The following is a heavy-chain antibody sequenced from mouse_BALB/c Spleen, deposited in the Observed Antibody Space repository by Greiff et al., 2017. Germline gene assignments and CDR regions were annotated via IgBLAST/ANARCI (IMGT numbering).Heavy chain of an antibody. CDR3: ARNYYDYGGYFDY. D-gene: IGHD2-4*01. Sequence: VQVVESGPGLVQPSQSLSITCTDSGFSLNSYGVHWVRQSPGKGLEWLGVIWSGGSTDYNAAFISRLSISKDNSKSQVFFKMNSLQADDTAIYYCARNYYDYGGYFDYWGQGTTLTVSS. J-gene: IGHJ2*01. CDR1: GFSLNSYG. CDR2: IWSGGST. V-gene: IGHV2-4-1*01.